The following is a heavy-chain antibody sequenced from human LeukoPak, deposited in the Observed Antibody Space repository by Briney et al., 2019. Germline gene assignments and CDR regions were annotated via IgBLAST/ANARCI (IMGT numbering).Heavy chain of an antibody. D-gene: IGHD3-10*01. CDR2: IYYSGNT. CDR3: ARRHTGSGRMDV. V-gene: IGHV4-59*08. CDR1: GGSISSYY. Sequence: PSETLSPTCTASGGSISSYYWSWIRQPPGKGLEWIGNIYYSGNTISNPSLKSRVTLSVDRSKNQFSLKVTSATAADTAVYYCARRHTGSGRMDVWGQGTTVTVS. J-gene: IGHJ6*02.